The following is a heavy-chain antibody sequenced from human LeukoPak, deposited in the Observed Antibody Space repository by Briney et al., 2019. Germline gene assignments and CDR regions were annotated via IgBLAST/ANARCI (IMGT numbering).Heavy chain of an antibody. J-gene: IGHJ4*02. V-gene: IGHV3-7*03. CDR2: IKKEGSEK. Sequence: GGSLRLSCVVSGFTFSTYAMSWVRQAPGKGLEWVANIKKEGSEKYYVDSVKGRFTISRDNAKNSLYLQMNSLRADDTAVYYCATDYYDSSGYYTGTYWGQGTLVTVSS. CDR3: ATDYYDSSGYYTGTY. CDR1: GFTFSTYA. D-gene: IGHD3-22*01.